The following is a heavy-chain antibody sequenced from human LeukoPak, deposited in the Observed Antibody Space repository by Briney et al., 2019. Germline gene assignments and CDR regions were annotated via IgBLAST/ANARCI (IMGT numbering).Heavy chain of an antibody. V-gene: IGHV1-69*04. Sequence: TVKVSCKASGGTFSRYASSWVRQAPGQGLEWMGRIIPNLGIANYAQKFQGRVTITADKSTSTAYMELSSLRSEDTAVYYCAREGSGYEPSYDYWGQGTLVTVSS. D-gene: IGHD5-12*01. J-gene: IGHJ4*02. CDR1: GGTFSRYA. CDR3: AREGSGYEPSYDY. CDR2: IIPNLGIA.